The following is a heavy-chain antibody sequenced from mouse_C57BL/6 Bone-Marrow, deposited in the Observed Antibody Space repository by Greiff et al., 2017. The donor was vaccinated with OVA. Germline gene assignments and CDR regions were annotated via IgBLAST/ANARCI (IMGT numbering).Heavy chain of an antibody. Sequence: VQLQQSGPELVKPGASVKMSCKASGYTFTDYNMHWVKQSHGKSLEWIGYINPNNGGTSYNQKFKGKATLTVNKSYSTAYMELRSLTSEDSAVYYCASCTTVVAKGSWFADWGQGTLVTVSA. V-gene: IGHV1-22*01. CDR1: GYTFTDYN. J-gene: IGHJ3*01. D-gene: IGHD1-1*01. CDR3: ASCTTVVAKGSWFAD. CDR2: INPNNGGT.